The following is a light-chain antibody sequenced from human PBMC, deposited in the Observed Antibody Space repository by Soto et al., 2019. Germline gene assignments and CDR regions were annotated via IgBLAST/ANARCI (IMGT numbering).Light chain of an antibody. CDR3: SSYTSSSTRV. CDR1: SSDVGGYNY. J-gene: IGLJ3*02. CDR2: EVS. V-gene: IGLV2-14*01. Sequence: QSALNQPASVSGSPGQAITISFTGTSSDVGGYNYVSWYQQHPGKAPKLMIYEVSNRPSGVSNRFSGSKSGNTASLTISGLQVEDEADYYCSSYTSSSTRVFGGGTKLTVL.